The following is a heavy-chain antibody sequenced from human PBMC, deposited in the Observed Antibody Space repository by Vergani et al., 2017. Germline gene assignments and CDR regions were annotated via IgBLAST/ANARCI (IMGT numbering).Heavy chain of an antibody. D-gene: IGHD6-13*01. V-gene: IGHV4-34*01. J-gene: IGHJ4*02. Sequence: QVQLQQWGAGLLKPSETLSLTCAVYGGSFSGYYWSWIRQPPGKGLEWIGEINHSGSTNYNPSLKSRVTISVDTSKNQFSLKLSSVTAADTAVYYCARSLAAAGTSCKYTHGLLSFAYFDYWGQGTLVTVSS. CDR1: GGSFSGYY. CDR2: INHSGST. CDR3: ARSLAAAGTSCKYTHGLLSFAYFDY.